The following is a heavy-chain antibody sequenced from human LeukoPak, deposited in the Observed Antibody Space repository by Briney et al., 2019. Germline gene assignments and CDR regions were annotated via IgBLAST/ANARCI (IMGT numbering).Heavy chain of an antibody. J-gene: IGHJ4*02. V-gene: IGHV3-30-3*01. CDR1: GFTFSSYA. CDR3: VRGLHDYGDYGDY. Sequence: PGGSLRLSCAASGFTFSSYAMSWVRQTPGKGLEWVAVLSEDGIKTFYAHSVKGRFTISRDNSENTMDLQMNSLRPDDTAVYYCVRGLHDYGDYGDYWGQGTLVTVSS. D-gene: IGHD4-17*01. CDR2: LSEDGIKT.